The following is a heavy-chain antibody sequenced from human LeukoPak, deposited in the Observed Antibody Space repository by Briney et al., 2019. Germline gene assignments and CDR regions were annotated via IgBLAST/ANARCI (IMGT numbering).Heavy chain of an antibody. D-gene: IGHD3-9*01. CDR2: ITSSTSYM. Sequence: GGSLRLSCAASGFTFSSYSMNWVRQAPGKGLEWVSSITSSTSYMYYADSVKGRFTISRDNAKNSLYLQMNSLRAEDTAVYYCARASKILTGYFDYWGQGTLVTVSS. J-gene: IGHJ4*01. V-gene: IGHV3-21*01. CDR3: ARASKILTGYFDY. CDR1: GFTFSSYS.